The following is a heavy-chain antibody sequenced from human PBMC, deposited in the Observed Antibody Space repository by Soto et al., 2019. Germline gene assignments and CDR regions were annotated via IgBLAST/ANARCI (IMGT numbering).Heavy chain of an antibody. Sequence: QVQLVQSGAEVKKPGASVKVSCKASGYTITNYYIHWVRQAPGQRLGWMGIINPSGGSTSYAQKFQGRITMTWDTSTSTVYMELNSLRSEDTAVYYCASHSIGDRYGDCSDYWGRGTLVTVSS. CDR3: ASHSIGDRYGDCSDY. CDR1: GYTITNYY. D-gene: IGHD3-10*01. V-gene: IGHV1-46*01. CDR2: INPSGGST. J-gene: IGHJ4*02.